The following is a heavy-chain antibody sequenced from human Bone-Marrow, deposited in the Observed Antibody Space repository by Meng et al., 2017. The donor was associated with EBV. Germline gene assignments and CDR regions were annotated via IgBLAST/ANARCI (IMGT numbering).Heavy chain of an antibody. J-gene: IGHJ5*02. Sequence: QLQLQESDPGLVKPSETLSLTCTVSGESIITYTSYWGWIRQPPGKGLEWIGTIYHSGTTYYNPSLQSRVTISVDTSKNQFSLKMNSVTAADTAVYYCARRAASWFDPWGQGALVTVSS. V-gene: IGHV4-39*01. CDR2: IYHSGTT. CDR3: ARRAASWFDP. D-gene: IGHD5-18*01. CDR1: GESIITYTSY.